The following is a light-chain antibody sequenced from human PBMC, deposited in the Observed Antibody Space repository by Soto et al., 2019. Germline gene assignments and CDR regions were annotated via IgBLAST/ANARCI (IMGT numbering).Light chain of an antibody. Sequence: EIVMTQSPATLSVSPGERATLSCRPTQSVSINLAWYQQKPGQAPRLLIYGASTRATGIPARFSGSGSGTEFTLTIRSLQSEDFAVYYCQQYNNWPRTFGQGTKVEIK. CDR3: QQYNNWPRT. CDR2: GAS. V-gene: IGKV3-15*01. J-gene: IGKJ1*01. CDR1: QSVSIN.